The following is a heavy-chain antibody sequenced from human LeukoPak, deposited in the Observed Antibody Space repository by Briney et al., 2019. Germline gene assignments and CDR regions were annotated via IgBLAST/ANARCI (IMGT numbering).Heavy chain of an antibody. J-gene: IGHJ4*02. Sequence: ESLKISCQASGYKITSHWIAWVRQMPGKGLEWMGIIYPGDSDTRYSPSFQGQVTISADKSISTAYLQWSSLKASDTAMYYCARGALVYGPFDYWGQGTLVTVSS. CDR1: GYKITSHW. CDR3: ARGALVYGPFDY. D-gene: IGHD1-14*01. V-gene: IGHV5-51*01. CDR2: IYPGDSDT.